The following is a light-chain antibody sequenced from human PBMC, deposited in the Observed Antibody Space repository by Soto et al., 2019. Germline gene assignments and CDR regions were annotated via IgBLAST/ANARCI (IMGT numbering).Light chain of an antibody. V-gene: IGKV1-39*01. CDR3: QQSYNTPIT. CDR2: AAS. Sequence: DIQMTQSPSSLSASVGDRVTITCRTSQSINSYLNWYQQKPGKAPKLLIYAASSLQSGVPSRFSGSGSGTDFTLTISSLLPEDFATYYCQQSYNTPITFGQGTRLEIK. J-gene: IGKJ5*01. CDR1: QSINSY.